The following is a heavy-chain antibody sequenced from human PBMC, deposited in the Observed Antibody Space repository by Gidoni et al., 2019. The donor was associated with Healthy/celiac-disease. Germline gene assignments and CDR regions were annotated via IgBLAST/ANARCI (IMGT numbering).Heavy chain of an antibody. CDR2: ISSSSSYI. D-gene: IGHD3-16*01. Sequence: EVQLVESGGGLVQPGGSLRLSCAASGFPFSSYSLNWVRQAPGKVLEWVSSISSSSSYIDYADSVKGRLTISRDNAKNSLYLKMNRLRAEDTAVYYCARDLMITFGGVARPLFYYYYMDVWGKGTTVTVSS. V-gene: IGHV3-21*01. CDR3: ARDLMITFGGVARPLFYYYYMDV. CDR1: GFPFSSYS. J-gene: IGHJ6*03.